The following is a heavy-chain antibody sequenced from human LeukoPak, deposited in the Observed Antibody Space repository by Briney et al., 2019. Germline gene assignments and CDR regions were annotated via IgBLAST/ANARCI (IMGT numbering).Heavy chain of an antibody. Sequence: SETLSLTCTVSGGSISSYYWSWIRQPPGKGLEWIGYIYYSGSTNYNPSLKSRVTISVDTSKNQFSLKLSSVTAADTAVYYCARIGGITFGGVIVQWGQGTLVTVSS. CDR1: GGSISSYY. J-gene: IGHJ4*02. CDR3: ARIGGITFGGVIVQ. CDR2: IYYSGST. V-gene: IGHV4-59*01. D-gene: IGHD3-16*02.